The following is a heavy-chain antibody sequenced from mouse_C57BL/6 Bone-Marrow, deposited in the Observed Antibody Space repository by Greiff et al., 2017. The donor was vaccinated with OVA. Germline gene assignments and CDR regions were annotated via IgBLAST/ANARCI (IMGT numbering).Heavy chain of an antibody. D-gene: IGHD2-1*01. CDR2: IYPRSGNT. Sequence: QVQLKQSGAELARPGASVKLSCKASGYTFTSYGISWVKQRTGQGLEWIGEIYPRSGNTYYNEKFKGKATLTADKSSSTAYMELRSLTSEDSAVYFCARGNYDGAMDDWGQGTSVTVAS. J-gene: IGHJ4*01. CDR1: GYTFTSYG. CDR3: ARGNYDGAMDD. V-gene: IGHV1-81*01.